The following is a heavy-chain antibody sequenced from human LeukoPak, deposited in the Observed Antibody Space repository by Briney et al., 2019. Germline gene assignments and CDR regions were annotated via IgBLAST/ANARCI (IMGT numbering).Heavy chain of an antibody. D-gene: IGHD1-26*01. Sequence: GGSLRLSCAVSGFTFRSHSMNWVRQAPGKGLEWLSYISDSSSTINYADSVKGRFTISRDNTKNSLFLQMNRLRAEDTAVYYCATMGADFFHYWGQGTLVTVSS. V-gene: IGHV3-48*04. CDR3: ATMGADFFHY. CDR1: GFTFRSHS. J-gene: IGHJ4*02. CDR2: ISDSSSTI.